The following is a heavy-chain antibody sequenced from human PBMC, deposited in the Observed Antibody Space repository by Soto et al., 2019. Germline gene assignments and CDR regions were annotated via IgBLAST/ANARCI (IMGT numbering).Heavy chain of an antibody. CDR1: GGTFSRYS. Sequence: GASVKVSCKASGGTFSRYSITRVRQAPGHGLEWIGRIIPIFGIASYAQKFQGRVTITADESTSTAYMELSSLRSEDTAVYYCARLKQDYAVAWGQGTLVTVSS. V-gene: IGHV1-69*02. D-gene: IGHD3-16*01. CDR2: IIPIFGIA. J-gene: IGHJ5*02. CDR3: ARLKQDYAVA.